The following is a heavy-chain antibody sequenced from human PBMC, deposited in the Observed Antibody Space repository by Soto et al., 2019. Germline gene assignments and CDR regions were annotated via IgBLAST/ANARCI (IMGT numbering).Heavy chain of an antibody. CDR3: ATLWFGESKY. Sequence: SETLSLTCTVSGGSISSSSYYWGWIRQPPGKGLEWIGSIYYSGSTYYNPSLKSRVTISVDTSKNQFSLKLSSVTAADTAVYYCATLWFGESKYWGQGTLVTVS. D-gene: IGHD3-10*01. CDR1: GGSISSSSYY. CDR2: IYYSGST. V-gene: IGHV4-39*01. J-gene: IGHJ4*02.